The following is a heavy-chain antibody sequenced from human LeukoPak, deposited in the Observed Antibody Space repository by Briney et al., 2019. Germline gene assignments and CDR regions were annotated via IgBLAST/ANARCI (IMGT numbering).Heavy chain of an antibody. J-gene: IGHJ3*02. CDR1: GFTFSSYW. CDR3: ARDRVLRFLEWLFYPDAFDI. Sequence: PGGSLRLSCAASGFTFSSYWMSWVRQAPGKGLEWVANIKQDGSEKYYVDSVKGRFTISRDNAKNSLYLQMNSLRAEHTAVYYCARDRVLRFLEWLFYPDAFDIWGQGTMVTVSS. V-gene: IGHV3-7*01. D-gene: IGHD3-3*01. CDR2: IKQDGSEK.